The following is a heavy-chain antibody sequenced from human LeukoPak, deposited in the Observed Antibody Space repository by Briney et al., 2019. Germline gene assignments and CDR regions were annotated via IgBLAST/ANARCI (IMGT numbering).Heavy chain of an antibody. D-gene: IGHD4-17*01. CDR2: IYYSGST. CDR3: AKDLKAVTTGGIDFDY. V-gene: IGHV4-39*02. Sequence: SETLSLTCTVSGGSISSSSYYWGWIRQPPGKGLEWIGSIYYSGSTYYNPSLKSRVTISVDTSKNQFSLKLSSVTAADTAVYYCAKDLKAVTTGGIDFDYWGQGTLVTVSS. CDR1: GGSISSSSYY. J-gene: IGHJ4*02.